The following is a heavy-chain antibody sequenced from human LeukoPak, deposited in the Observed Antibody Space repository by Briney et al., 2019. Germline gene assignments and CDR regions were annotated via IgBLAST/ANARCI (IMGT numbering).Heavy chain of an antibody. CDR3: ARDLGDQQLVFDF. J-gene: IGHJ4*02. D-gene: IGHD6-13*01. Sequence: PGGSLRLSCAASGFTFSSYAMSWVRQAPGKGLEWVSAISGSGGSTYYADSVKGRFTISRDNAQNSLYLQMNTLRAEDTAVYYCARDLGDQQLVFDFWGQGTLVTVSS. CDR1: GFTFSSYA. V-gene: IGHV3-23*01. CDR2: ISGSGGST.